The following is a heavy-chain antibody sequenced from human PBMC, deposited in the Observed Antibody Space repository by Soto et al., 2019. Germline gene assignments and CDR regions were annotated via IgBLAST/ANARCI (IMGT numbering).Heavy chain of an antibody. CDR2: ISGSGGST. Sequence: GGSLRLSCAASGFTFSSYAMSWVRQAPGKGLEWVSAISGSGGSTYYADSVKGRFTISRGNSKNTLYLQMNSLRAEDTAVYYCAKAGFYDSSGYYYLDYWGQGTLVTVSS. CDR3: AKAGFYDSSGYYYLDY. CDR1: GFTFSSYA. J-gene: IGHJ4*02. D-gene: IGHD3-22*01. V-gene: IGHV3-23*01.